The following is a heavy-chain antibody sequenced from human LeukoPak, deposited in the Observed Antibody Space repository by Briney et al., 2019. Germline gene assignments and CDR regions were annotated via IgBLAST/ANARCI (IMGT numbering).Heavy chain of an antibody. CDR2: ISSSSSTI. V-gene: IGHV3-48*04. D-gene: IGHD4-23*01. CDR3: ARRATVVSFYYGMDV. CDR1: GFTFSSYS. Sequence: PGGSLRLSCAASGFTFSSYSMNWVRQAPGKGLEWVSYISSSSSTIYYADSVKGRFTISRDNAKNSLYLQMNSPRAEDTAVYYCARRATVVSFYYGMDVWGQGTTVTVSS. J-gene: IGHJ6*02.